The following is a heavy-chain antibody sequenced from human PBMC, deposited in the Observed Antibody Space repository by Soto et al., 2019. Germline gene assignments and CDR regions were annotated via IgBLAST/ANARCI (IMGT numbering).Heavy chain of an antibody. CDR3: ASWGSTSCLSCYYYGMDV. Sequence: PGESLKISCEGSGYSFTSYWISWVRQMPGQGLEWMGRIDPSDSYTNYSPSFQGHVTISANKSISTAYLQWSSLKASDTAMYYCASWGSTSCLSCYYYGMDVCGQGTTVTVSS. D-gene: IGHD2-2*01. CDR1: GYSFTSYW. V-gene: IGHV5-10-1*01. CDR2: IDPSDSYT. J-gene: IGHJ6*02.